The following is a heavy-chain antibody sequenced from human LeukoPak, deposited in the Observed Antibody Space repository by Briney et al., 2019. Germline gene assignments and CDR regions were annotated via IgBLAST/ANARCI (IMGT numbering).Heavy chain of an antibody. Sequence: GGSLRLSCAASGFTFSSYSMNWVRQAPGKGLEWVSSISSSSSYIYYADSVKGRFTISRDNAKNSLYLQMNSLRAEDTAVYYCARDGGSSWYRDAFDIWGQGTMVTVSS. V-gene: IGHV3-21*01. CDR3: ARDGGSSWYRDAFDI. CDR1: GFTFSSYS. J-gene: IGHJ3*02. CDR2: ISSSSSYI. D-gene: IGHD6-13*01.